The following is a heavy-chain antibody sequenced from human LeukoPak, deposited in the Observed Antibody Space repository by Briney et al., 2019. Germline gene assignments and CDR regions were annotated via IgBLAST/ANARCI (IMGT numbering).Heavy chain of an antibody. D-gene: IGHD2-15*01. CDR3: ARGGRIRRGMDV. V-gene: IGHV4-34*01. J-gene: IGHJ6*04. Sequence: SETLSLTCAVCGGSFSGYYWSWIRQPPGKGLEWIGEINHSGSTNYNPSLKSRVTISVDTSKNQLSLKLSSVTAADTAVYYCARGGRIRRGMDVWGKGTTVTVSS. CDR1: GGSFSGYY. CDR2: INHSGST.